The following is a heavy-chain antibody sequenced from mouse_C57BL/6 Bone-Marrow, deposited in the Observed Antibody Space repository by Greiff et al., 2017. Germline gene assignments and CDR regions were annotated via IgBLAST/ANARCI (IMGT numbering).Heavy chain of an antibody. J-gene: IGHJ2*01. CDR1: GYAFTNYL. D-gene: IGHD1-1*01. CDR3: ARRTVVAHYFDY. CDR2: INPGSGGT. Sequence: VQLQQSGAELVRPGTSVKVSCKASGYAFTNYLIEWVKQRPGQGLEWIGVINPGSGGTNYNEKFKGKATLTADKSSSTAYLQLSSLTSEDSAVYFCARRTVVAHYFDYGSQGTTLTVSS. V-gene: IGHV1-54*01.